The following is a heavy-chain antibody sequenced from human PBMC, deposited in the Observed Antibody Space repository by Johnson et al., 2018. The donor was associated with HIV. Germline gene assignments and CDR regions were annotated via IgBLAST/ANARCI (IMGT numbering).Heavy chain of an antibody. Sequence: QVQLVESGGGVVQPGRSLRLSCAASAFSFSNYPMHWVRQAPGKGLEWVAVISYDGSNKYYTDSVKGRFTISRDNAKNSLYLQMDSLRPEDTALYYCAKNQEVSREDAFDIWGQGTMVTVSS. J-gene: IGHJ3*02. CDR1: AFSFSNYP. CDR2: ISYDGSNK. CDR3: AKNQEVSREDAFDI. D-gene: IGHD3-3*02. V-gene: IGHV3-30*04.